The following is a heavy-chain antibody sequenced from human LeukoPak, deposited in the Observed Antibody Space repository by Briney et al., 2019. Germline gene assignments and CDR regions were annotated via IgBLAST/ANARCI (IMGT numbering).Heavy chain of an antibody. CDR3: ARDGGYYDSSGYYSNYYYYYMDV. J-gene: IGHJ6*03. CDR2: INPNSGGT. Sequence: ASVKVSCKASGYTFTGYYMHWVRQAPGQGLEWMGWINPNSGGTNYAQKFQGRVTMSRDTSISTAYMELSRLRSDDTAVYYCARDGGYYDSSGYYSNYYYYYMDVWGKGTTVTVSS. CDR1: GYTFTGYY. V-gene: IGHV1-2*02. D-gene: IGHD3-22*01.